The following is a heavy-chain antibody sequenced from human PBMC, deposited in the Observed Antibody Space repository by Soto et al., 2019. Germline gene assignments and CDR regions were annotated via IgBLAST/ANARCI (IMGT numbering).Heavy chain of an antibody. CDR2: ISAYNGNT. J-gene: IGHJ4*02. V-gene: IGHV1-18*01. D-gene: IGHD2-21*02. CDR1: GYTFSSYG. CDR3: ARSIVVVTALDY. Sequence: GASVKVSCKASGYTFSSYGISWVRQAPGQGLEWMGWISAYNGNTNYAQKLQGRVTMTTDTSASTAYMELSSLRSEDTAVYYCARSIVVVTALDYWGQGTLVTVSS.